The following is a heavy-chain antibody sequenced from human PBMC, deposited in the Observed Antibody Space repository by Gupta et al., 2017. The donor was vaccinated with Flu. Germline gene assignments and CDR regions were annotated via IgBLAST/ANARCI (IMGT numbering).Heavy chain of an antibody. CDR2: IYGGGENI. CDR3: ARGLGPYDTHPDH. V-gene: IGHV3-23*01. D-gene: IGHD3-9*01. Sequence: EVQVLESGGGLVQPGGSLRLSCAASGFTFSDFSMTWVRQAPGKGLEWVSAIYGGGENIYYGDSVKGRFTISRDNSKNTVHLQMNSLRVEDTAVYYCARGLGPYDTHPDHWGQGTVVTVPS. J-gene: IGHJ5*02. CDR1: GFTFSDFS.